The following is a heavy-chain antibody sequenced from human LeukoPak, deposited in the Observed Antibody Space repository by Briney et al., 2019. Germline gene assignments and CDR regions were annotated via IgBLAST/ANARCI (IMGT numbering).Heavy chain of an antibody. D-gene: IGHD5-12*01. J-gene: IGHJ4*02. CDR3: ARDLYSGYVPYYFDY. Sequence: SVKVSCKASGGTFSSYAISWVRQAPGQGLEWMGRIIPILGIANYAQKFQGRVTITADKSTSTAYMELSSLRSEDTAVYYCARDLYSGYVPYYFDYWDQGTLVSVSS. V-gene: IGHV1-69*04. CDR2: IIPILGIA. CDR1: GGTFSSYA.